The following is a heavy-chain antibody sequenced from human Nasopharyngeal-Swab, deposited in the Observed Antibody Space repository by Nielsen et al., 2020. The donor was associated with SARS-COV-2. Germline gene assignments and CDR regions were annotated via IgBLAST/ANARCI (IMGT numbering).Heavy chain of an antibody. V-gene: IGHV5-10-1*01. CDR1: GYSFTSYW. CDR3: ARLIWRGFYMDV. Sequence: KVSCKASGYSFTSYWIGWVRQMPGKGLEWMGRIDPSDSYTNYSPSFQGHVTISADKSISTAYLQWSSLKASDTAMYYCARLIWRGFYMDVWSKGTTVTVSS. D-gene: IGHD1-1*01. J-gene: IGHJ6*03. CDR2: IDPSDSYT.